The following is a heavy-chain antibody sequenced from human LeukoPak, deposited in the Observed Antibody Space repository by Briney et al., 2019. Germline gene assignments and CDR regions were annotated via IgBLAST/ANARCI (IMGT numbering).Heavy chain of an antibody. J-gene: IGHJ4*02. CDR1: GYTFTSYY. CDR3: SRASTIAAPGAIPNDF. Sequence: ASVKVSCKASGYTFTSYYMHWVRQAPDQGLGLMGWINPNSGGTNYAHKFQGRVTMTRDPSISTAYMELSSLRSDDSAVYFCSRASTIAAPGAIPNDFWGQGTLVTVSS. V-gene: IGHV1-2*07. D-gene: IGHD6-13*01. CDR2: INPNSGGT.